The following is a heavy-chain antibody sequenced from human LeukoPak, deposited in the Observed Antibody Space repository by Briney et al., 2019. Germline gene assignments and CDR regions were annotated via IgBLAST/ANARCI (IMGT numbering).Heavy chain of an antibody. CDR2: ISIGSSTI. D-gene: IGHD1-26*01. CDR3: ARDQGSLYYFDY. J-gene: IGHJ4*02. Sequence: GGSLRLSCAASGFTFSTYSMNWVRQAPGRGLEWVSYISIGSSTIFYADSVKGRFTISRGNAQNSLYLQMNSLRDEGTAVYYCARDQGSLYYFDYWGQGTLVTVSS. CDR1: GFTFSTYS. V-gene: IGHV3-48*02.